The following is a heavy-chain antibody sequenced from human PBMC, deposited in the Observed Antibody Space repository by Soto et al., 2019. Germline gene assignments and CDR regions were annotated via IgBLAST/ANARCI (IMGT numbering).Heavy chain of an antibody. J-gene: IGHJ6*02. V-gene: IGHV3-30-3*01. Sequence: QVQLVESGGGVVQPGRSLRLSCAASGFTFSSYAMHWVRQAPGKGLEWVAVISYDGSNKYYADSVKGRFTISRDNSKNTLYLQMNSLRAEDTAVYYCARDVESGSSQYYYYYYGMDVWCQGTTVTVSS. CDR3: ARDVESGSSQYYYYYYGMDV. D-gene: IGHD1-26*01. CDR2: ISYDGSNK. CDR1: GFTFSSYA.